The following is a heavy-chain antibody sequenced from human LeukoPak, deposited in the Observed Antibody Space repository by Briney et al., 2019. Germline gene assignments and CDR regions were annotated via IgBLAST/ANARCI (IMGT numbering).Heavy chain of an antibody. D-gene: IGHD2-15*01. Sequence: PSGGSLRLSCAASGFTLSSYAMSWVRQAPGKGLEWVSAISGSGGSTYYADSVKGRFTISRDNSKNTLYLQMNSLRAEDTAVYYCAKGQEGRTATLGYWGQGTLVTVSS. CDR1: GFTLSSYA. CDR3: AKGQEGRTATLGY. V-gene: IGHV3-23*01. CDR2: ISGSGGST. J-gene: IGHJ4*02.